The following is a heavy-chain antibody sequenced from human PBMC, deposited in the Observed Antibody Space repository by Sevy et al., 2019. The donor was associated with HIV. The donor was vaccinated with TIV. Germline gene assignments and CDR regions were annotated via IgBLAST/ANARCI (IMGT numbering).Heavy chain of an antibody. CDR1: GHTLNRLG. J-gene: IGHJ4*02. Sequence: ASVKVSCKVYGHTLNRLGMHWVRQAPGKGLEWMGSFDPEDGETFQAQKFQGRVTMTDDTPTDTAYMELSSLRSEETAVYYCAATKDYYENSGSPFDYWGQGTLVTVSS. V-gene: IGHV1-24*01. D-gene: IGHD3-22*01. CDR3: AATKDYYENSGSPFDY. CDR2: FDPEDGET.